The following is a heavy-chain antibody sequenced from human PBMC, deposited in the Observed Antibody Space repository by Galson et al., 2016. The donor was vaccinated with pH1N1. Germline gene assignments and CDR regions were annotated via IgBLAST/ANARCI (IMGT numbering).Heavy chain of an antibody. CDR1: GYSFTSYW. D-gene: IGHD2-2*01. J-gene: IGHJ4*02. CDR3: ARLPYCDTTSCPFDY. CDR2: IYPGDSDT. Sequence: QSGAEVTKPGESLRISCQGSGYSFTSYWIAWVRQMPGKGLEWMGIIYPGDSDTRYSPSFQGQVTISADKSISTAYLQWSSLRASETAMYYCARLPYCDTTSCPFDYWGQGTLVTVSS. V-gene: IGHV5-51*03.